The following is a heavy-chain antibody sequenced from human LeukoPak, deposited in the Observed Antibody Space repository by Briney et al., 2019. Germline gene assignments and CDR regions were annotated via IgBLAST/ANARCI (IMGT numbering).Heavy chain of an antibody. J-gene: IGHJ4*02. CDR3: ATGYTSGTRIDY. CDR1: GFTFSAFS. V-gene: IGHV3-21*01. CDR2: ISSSSSDI. Sequence: GGSLRLSCAASGFTFSAFSMNWVRQAPGKGLEWVSAISSSSSDIYYTDSVKGRFTISRNNANNFLYLQVSSLRAEDTAVYYCATGYTSGTRIDYWGQGTLVSVSS. D-gene: IGHD6-19*01.